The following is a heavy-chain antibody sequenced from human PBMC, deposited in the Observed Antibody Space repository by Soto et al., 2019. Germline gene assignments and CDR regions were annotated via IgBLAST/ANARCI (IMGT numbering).Heavy chain of an antibody. Sequence: GGSLRLSCAASGFTFSGSAMHWVRQASGKGLEWVGRIRSKANSYATAYAASVKGRFTISRDDSKNTAYLQMNSLKTEDTAVYYCTRPYFNYYDSSGYEDYYYGMDVWGQGTTVTVSS. D-gene: IGHD3-22*01. CDR3: TRPYFNYYDSSGYEDYYYGMDV. CDR2: IRSKANSYAT. CDR1: GFTFSGSA. J-gene: IGHJ6*02. V-gene: IGHV3-73*01.